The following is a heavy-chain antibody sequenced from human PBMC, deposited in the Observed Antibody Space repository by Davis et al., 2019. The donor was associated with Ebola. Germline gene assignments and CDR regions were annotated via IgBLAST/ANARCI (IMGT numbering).Heavy chain of an antibody. D-gene: IGHD5-12*01. Sequence: PGGSLRLSCAASGFTFDVYTMNWVRQGPGKGLEWVASISNGGAYIFYADSVKGRFTISRDNAKKFLYLQMDRLRVEDTGTYFCARVYSGYVWGQGTQVVVSS. CDR1: GFTFDVYT. V-gene: IGHV3-21*01. CDR3: ARVYSGYV. CDR2: ISNGGAYI. J-gene: IGHJ4*02.